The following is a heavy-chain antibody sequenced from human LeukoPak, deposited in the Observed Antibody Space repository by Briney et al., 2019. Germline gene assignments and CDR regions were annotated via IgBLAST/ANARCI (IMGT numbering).Heavy chain of an antibody. V-gene: IGHV3-53*01. CDR2: IYRGGISRGCST. CDR3: ARGTYYYHDSGYYYDL. D-gene: IGHD3-22*01. Sequence: GGSLRLSCAASGFTATNNYMSWVRQAPGKGLEWVSVIYRGGISRGCSTYYADSVKGRFTMSRDESKNTVDLHMSSLRVEDTALYYCARGTYYYHDSGYYYDLWGQGTLVTVSS. CDR1: GFTATNNY. J-gene: IGHJ5*02.